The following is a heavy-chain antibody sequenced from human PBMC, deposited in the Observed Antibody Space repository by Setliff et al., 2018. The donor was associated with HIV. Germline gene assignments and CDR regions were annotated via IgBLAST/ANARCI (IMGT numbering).Heavy chain of an antibody. V-gene: IGHV3-74*01. CDR3: ARGILINTGDC. Sequence: GGSLRLSCVVSGFTFSSYWMHWVRQAPGKGLVWVSRIHSDGSTTSYADSVKGRFIISRDNAKNTLYLQMNGLRVEDTAIYYCARGILINTGDCWGRGTLVTVSS. CDR1: GFTFSSYW. D-gene: IGHD3-10*01. CDR2: IHSDGSTT. J-gene: IGHJ4*02.